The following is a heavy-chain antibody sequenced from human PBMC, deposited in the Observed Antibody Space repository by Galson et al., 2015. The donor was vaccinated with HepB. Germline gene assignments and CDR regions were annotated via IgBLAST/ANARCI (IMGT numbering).Heavy chain of an antibody. Sequence: CPIPGDSASNISAAWNWIRQSPSSGLEWLGRTYYRSKWYSDYAVSVKSRITTNPDISKNQFLLHLDTVTHEDAAVYYCARVQFTAKLNDFDSWGQGTLVTVS. CDR2: TYYRSKWYS. CDR3: ARVQFTAKLNDFDS. J-gene: IGHJ4*02. D-gene: IGHD5-18*01. CDR1: GDSASNISAA. V-gene: IGHV6-1*01.